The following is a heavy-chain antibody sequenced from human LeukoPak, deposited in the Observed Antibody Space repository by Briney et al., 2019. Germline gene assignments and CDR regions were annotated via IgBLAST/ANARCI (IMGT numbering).Heavy chain of an antibody. J-gene: IGHJ4*02. CDR1: GGSISSSSYY. CDR2: IYYSGST. CDR3: ARRVRDIVLDY. V-gene: IGHV4-30-4*01. D-gene: IGHD2-8*02. Sequence: SETLSLTCTVSGGSISSSSYYWSWIRQPPGKGLEWIGYIYYSGSTYYNPSLKSRVTISVDTSKNQFSLKLSSVTAADTAVYYCARRVRDIVLDYWGQGTLVTVSS.